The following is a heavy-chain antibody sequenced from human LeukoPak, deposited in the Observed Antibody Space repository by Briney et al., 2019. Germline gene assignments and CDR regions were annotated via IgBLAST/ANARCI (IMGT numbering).Heavy chain of an antibody. V-gene: IGHV1-2*02. CDR3: ASGIDIVVVPAAIQGYYYYGMDV. CDR2: INPNSGGT. Sequence: ASVKVSCKASGYTFTGYYMHWGRQAPGQGLGWMGWINPNSGGTNYAQKFQGRVTMTRDTSISTAYMELSRLRSDDTAVYYCASGIDIVVVPAAIQGYYYYGMDVWGQGTTVTVSS. CDR1: GYTFTGYY. D-gene: IGHD2-2*02. J-gene: IGHJ6*02.